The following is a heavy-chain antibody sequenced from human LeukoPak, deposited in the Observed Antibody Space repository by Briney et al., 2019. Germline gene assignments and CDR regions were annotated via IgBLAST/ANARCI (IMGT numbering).Heavy chain of an antibody. CDR1: GGSISSGSYY. CDR3: ARDRAYYYDSSGPL. CDR2: IYTSGST. D-gene: IGHD3-22*01. Sequence: SQTLSLTCTVSGGSISSGSYYWSWIRQPAGTGLEWIVRIYTSGSTNYNPSLKSRVTISVDTSKNQFSLKLSSVTAADTAVYYCARDRAYYYDSSGPLWGQGTLVTVSS. J-gene: IGHJ4*02. V-gene: IGHV4-61*02.